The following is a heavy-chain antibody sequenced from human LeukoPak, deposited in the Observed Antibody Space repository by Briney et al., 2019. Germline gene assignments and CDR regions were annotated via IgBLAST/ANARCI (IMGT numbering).Heavy chain of an antibody. CDR2: IYYSGST. D-gene: IGHD6-13*01. CDR1: GDSINNYY. J-gene: IGHJ5*02. CDR3: ARDTYGSNYPNWFDP. Sequence: SETLSLTCTVSGDSINNYYWSWSRQPPGKGLEWIGYIYYSGSTNYNPSLKSRVTISVDTSKNQFSLNLSSVTAADTAVYYCARDTYGSNYPNWFDPWGQGTLVTVSS. V-gene: IGHV4-59*12.